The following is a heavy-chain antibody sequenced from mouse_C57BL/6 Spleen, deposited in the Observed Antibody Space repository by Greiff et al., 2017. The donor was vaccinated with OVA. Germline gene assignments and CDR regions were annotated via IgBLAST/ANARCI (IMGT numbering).Heavy chain of an antibody. CDR1: GYSITSGYY. CDR2: ISYDGSN. Sequence: EVQLQQSGPGLVKPSQSLSLTCSVTGYSITSGYYWNWIRQFPGNKLEWMGYISYDGSNNYNPSLKNRISITRDTSKNQFFLKLNSVTTEDTATYYCARGGVCDYWGQGTTLTVSS. J-gene: IGHJ2*01. CDR3: ARGGVCDY. V-gene: IGHV3-6*01.